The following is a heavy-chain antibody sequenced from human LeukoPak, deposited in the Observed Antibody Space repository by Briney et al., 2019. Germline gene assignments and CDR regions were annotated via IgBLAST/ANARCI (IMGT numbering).Heavy chain of an antibody. CDR2: IYTSGST. J-gene: IGHJ4*02. CDR1: GGSFSGYY. D-gene: IGHD6-13*01. Sequence: SETLSLTCAVYGGSFSGYYLSWIRQPAGEGLEWIRRIYTSGSTNYNPSLKSRVTISVDTSKNQFSLKLSSVTAADTAVYYCARVGTYSTSWYSDYWGQGTLVTVSS. V-gene: IGHV4-59*10. CDR3: ARVGTYSTSWYSDY.